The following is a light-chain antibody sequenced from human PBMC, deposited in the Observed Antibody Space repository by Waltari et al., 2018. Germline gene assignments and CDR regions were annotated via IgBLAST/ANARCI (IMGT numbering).Light chain of an antibody. J-gene: IGLJ3*02. CDR3: EAWDDTLNGVV. V-gene: IGLV1-36*01. CDR2: YDN. Sequence: QSVLTQSPSVSEAPRQWVTISCSGSNSNIGNNAVNWYQKLPGKAPKLLIYYDNLRSPGVSDRFSGSKSDTSASLAISGLQSEDEADYYCEAWDDTLNGVVFGGGTKLTVL. CDR1: NSNIGNNA.